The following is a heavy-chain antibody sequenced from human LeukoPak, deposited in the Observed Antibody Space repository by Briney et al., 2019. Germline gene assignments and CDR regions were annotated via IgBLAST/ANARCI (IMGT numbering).Heavy chain of an antibody. CDR1: GLTVSSNY. V-gene: IGHV3-53*01. J-gene: IGHJ4*02. Sequence: GGSLRLSCAASGLTVSSNYMSWVRQAPGKGLEWVSVIYSGGSTYYTYSVKGRFTISRDNSKNTLYLQMNSLRAEDTAVYYCARGGYYYGSGSLYYFDYWGQGTLVTVSS. CDR3: ARGGYYYGSGSLYYFDY. CDR2: IYSGGST. D-gene: IGHD3-10*01.